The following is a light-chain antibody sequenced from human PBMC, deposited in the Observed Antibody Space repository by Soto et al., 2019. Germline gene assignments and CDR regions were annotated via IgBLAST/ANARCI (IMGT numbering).Light chain of an antibody. CDR3: AAWDDSLNGPV. V-gene: IGLV1-44*01. CDR2: RND. Sequence: QSVLTQPPSASGTPGQRVSISYSGSSSSIGSNTVNWDQQFPGTAPKLLIYRNDQRPSGVRDRFSGSKSDTSASLAISGLQSQDEADYYCAAWDDSLNGPVFGGGTKLTVL. CDR1: SSSIGSNT. J-gene: IGLJ3*02.